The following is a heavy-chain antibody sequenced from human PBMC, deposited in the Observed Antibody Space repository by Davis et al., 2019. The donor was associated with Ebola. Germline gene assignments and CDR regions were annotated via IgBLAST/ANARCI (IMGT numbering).Heavy chain of an antibody. CDR3: ARASTVSGYYYYYYGMGV. CDR1: GFTFSDHY. CDR2: TRNKANSYTT. D-gene: IGHD4-17*01. J-gene: IGHJ6*02. Sequence: GGSLRLSCAASGFTFSDHYMDWVRQAPGKGLEWVGRTRNKANSYTTEYAASVKGRFTISRDDSKNSLYLQMNSLKTEDTAVYYCARASTVSGYYYYYYGMGVWGQGTTVTVSS. V-gene: IGHV3-72*01.